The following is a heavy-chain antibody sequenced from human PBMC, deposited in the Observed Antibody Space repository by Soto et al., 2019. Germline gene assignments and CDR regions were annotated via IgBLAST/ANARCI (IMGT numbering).Heavy chain of an antibody. D-gene: IGHD2-2*01. CDR2: IYYSGST. Sequence: SETLSLTCTVSGGSISSGGYYWSWIRQHPGKGLEWIGYIYYSGSTYYNPSLKSRVTISVDTSKNQFSLKLSSVTAADTAVYYCARVTRCSSTSCPTSENWFDPWGQGTLVTVSS. V-gene: IGHV4-31*03. CDR1: GGSISSGGYY. CDR3: ARVTRCSSTSCPTSENWFDP. J-gene: IGHJ5*02.